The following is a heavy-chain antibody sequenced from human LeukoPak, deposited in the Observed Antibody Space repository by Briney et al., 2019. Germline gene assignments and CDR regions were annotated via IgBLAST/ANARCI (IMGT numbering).Heavy chain of an antibody. J-gene: IGHJ4*02. D-gene: IGHD3-10*01. V-gene: IGHV3-11*04. CDR1: GFNFSDYY. Sequence: GGSLRLSCVASGFNFSDYYMNWIRQSPGKGLEWISYMSSRSGIIYYADSVKGRFTISRDNARNSLYLQMNSLRAEDTAVYYCARVPRFMVRGVMYYFDYWGQGTLVTVSS. CDR3: ARVPRFMVRGVMYYFDY. CDR2: MSSRSGII.